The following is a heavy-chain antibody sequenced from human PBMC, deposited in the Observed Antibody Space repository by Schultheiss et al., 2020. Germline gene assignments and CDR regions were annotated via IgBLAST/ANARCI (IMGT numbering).Heavy chain of an antibody. CDR1: GYTFTSYG. J-gene: IGHJ4*02. CDR3: ARRPRIAVAGTGGPLPDY. V-gene: IGHV1-18*01. Sequence: ASVKVSCKASGYTFTSYGINWVRQAPGQGLEWMGWISASNGNTNYAQKFQGRVTMTTDTSTSTAYMELRSLRSDDTAVYYCARRPRIAVAGTGGPLPDYWGQGTLVTVSS. CDR2: ISASNGNT. D-gene: IGHD6-19*01.